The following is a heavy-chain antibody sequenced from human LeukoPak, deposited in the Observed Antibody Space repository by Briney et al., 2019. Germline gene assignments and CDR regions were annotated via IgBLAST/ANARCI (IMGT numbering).Heavy chain of an antibody. D-gene: IGHD2-2*01. CDR3: ARVRAYCSSTSCRIGRELQFDY. CDR1: GYTFTSYA. Sequence: ASVKVSCKASGYTFTSYAMNWVRQAPGQGLEWMGWINTNTGNPTYAQGFTGRFVFSLDTSVSTAYLQISSLKAEDTAVYYCARVRAYCSSTSCRIGRELQFDYWGQGTLVTVSS. CDR2: INTNTGNP. V-gene: IGHV7-4-1*02. J-gene: IGHJ4*02.